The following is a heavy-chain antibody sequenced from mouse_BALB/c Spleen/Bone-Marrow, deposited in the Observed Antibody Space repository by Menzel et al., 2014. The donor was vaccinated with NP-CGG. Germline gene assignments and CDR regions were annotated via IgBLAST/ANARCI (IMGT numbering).Heavy chain of an antibody. CDR3: TREGDSPFAY. CDR2: INPSNGGT. CDR1: GYTFTSYY. D-gene: IGHD2-13*01. V-gene: IGHV1S81*02. Sequence: VQGVESGAELVKPGASVKLSCKASGYTFTSYYMYWVKQRPGQGLEWIGEINPSNGGTNFNEKFKSEATLTVDKSSSTAYMQLSSLTSEDSAVYYCTREGDSPFAYWGQGTLVTVSA. J-gene: IGHJ3*01.